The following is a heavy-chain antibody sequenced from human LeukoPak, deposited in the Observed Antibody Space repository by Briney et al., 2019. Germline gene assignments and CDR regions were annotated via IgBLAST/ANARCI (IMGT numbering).Heavy chain of an antibody. V-gene: IGHV4-34*01. Sequence: PSETLSLTCAVSGGSLTNHYWIWTRQSPGKGLEWIGEISHSGSTNYSPSLKSRLTISVDTSKSQFFLQLSSVTAADTAVYYCARGPGAAHPWGPGILVTVSS. CDR3: ARGPGAAHP. J-gene: IGHJ5*02. D-gene: IGHD6-13*01. CDR2: ISHSGST. CDR1: GGSLTNHY.